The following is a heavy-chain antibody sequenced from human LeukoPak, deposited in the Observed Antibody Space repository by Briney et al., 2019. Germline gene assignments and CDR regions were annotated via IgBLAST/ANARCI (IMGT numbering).Heavy chain of an antibody. J-gene: IGHJ6*03. CDR3: ARDATTAIGTVYVDV. D-gene: IGHD1-1*01. CDR2: ISDSGSSV. CDR1: GFTFSIYE. V-gene: IGHV3-48*03. Sequence: GGSLRLSCEASGFTFSIYEVNWVRQAPGKGLEWLSHISDSGSSVHYADSVKGRFTISRDNSKNSLYLEMNSLRVEDTAIYYCARDATTAIGTVYVDVWGKGTTVTISS.